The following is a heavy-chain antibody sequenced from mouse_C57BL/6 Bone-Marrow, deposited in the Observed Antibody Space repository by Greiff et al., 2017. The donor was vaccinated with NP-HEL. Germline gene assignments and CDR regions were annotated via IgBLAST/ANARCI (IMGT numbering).Heavy chain of an antibody. CDR2: IWRGGST. CDR3: AKSPLPYWYFDV. V-gene: IGHV2-5*01. J-gene: IGHJ1*03. Sequence: VQRVESGPGLVQPSQSLSITCTVSGFSLTSYGVHWVRQSPGKGLEWLGVIWRGGSTDYNAAFMSRLSITKDNSKSQVFFKMNSLQADDTAIYYCAKSPLPYWYFDVWGTGTTVTVSS. CDR1: GFSLTSYG.